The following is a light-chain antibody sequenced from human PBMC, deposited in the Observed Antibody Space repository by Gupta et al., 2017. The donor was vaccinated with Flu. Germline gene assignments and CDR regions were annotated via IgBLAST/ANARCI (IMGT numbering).Light chain of an antibody. J-gene: IGKJ3*01. CDR2: LGS. Sequence: DIVMTQSPLSLTVTPGEPASISCRSSQSRLHSNGYNYLDWYLQKPGQSPQLLIYLGSNRASGVPDRFSGSGSGTDFTLKISRGEAEDVGVYYCTQELQTPFTFGHGTKVDIK. CDR1: QSRLHSNGYNY. V-gene: IGKV2-28*01. CDR3: TQELQTPFT.